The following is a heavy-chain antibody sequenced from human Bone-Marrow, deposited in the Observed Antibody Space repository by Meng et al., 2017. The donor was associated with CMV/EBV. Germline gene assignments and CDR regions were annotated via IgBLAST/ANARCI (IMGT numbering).Heavy chain of an antibody. J-gene: IGHJ4*02. V-gene: IGHV3-33*01. CDR2: IWYDGNSK. D-gene: IGHD6-13*01. CDR3: ARLGSSWSIDY. CDR1: GFTFSSYG. Sequence: SCAASGFTFSSYGMHWVRQAPGKGLEWVAVIWYDGNSKYFADSVKGRFTISRDSSKNTVYLQMNSLRAEDTAVYYCARLGSSWSIDYWGQGTLVTVSS.